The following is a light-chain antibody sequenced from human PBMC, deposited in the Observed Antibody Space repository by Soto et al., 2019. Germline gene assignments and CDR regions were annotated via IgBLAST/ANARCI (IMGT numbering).Light chain of an antibody. Sequence: EIVLTQSLGTLSLSPGQRATLSCRASQSLSSSFLAWYQQKPGQAPRLLIYGASSRAAGVPDRFSGSWSGTDFTLTISSLEPEDFAVYFCHQFATSRTFGQGTKVDMK. V-gene: IGKV3-20*01. CDR1: QSLSSSF. CDR3: HQFATSRT. J-gene: IGKJ1*01. CDR2: GAS.